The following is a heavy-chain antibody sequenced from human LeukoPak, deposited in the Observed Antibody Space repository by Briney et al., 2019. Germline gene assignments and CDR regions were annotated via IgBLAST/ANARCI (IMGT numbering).Heavy chain of an antibody. CDR3: ARDRVTMVRGVPSGMDV. V-gene: IGHV4-59*01. CDR2: IYYSGNT. D-gene: IGHD3-10*01. Sequence: PSETLCLTCTVSGGSISSYCWSRIRQPPGKGLEWIGYIYYSGNTNYNPSLKSRVTISVDTSKNQFSLKLSSVTAADTAVYYCARDRVTMVRGVPSGMDVRGKGTTVTVSS. CDR1: GGSISSYC. J-gene: IGHJ6*04.